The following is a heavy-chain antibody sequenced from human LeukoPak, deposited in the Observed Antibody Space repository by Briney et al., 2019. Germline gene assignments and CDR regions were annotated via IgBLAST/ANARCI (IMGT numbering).Heavy chain of an antibody. Sequence: PSETLSLTCTVSGGSISSSSYYWGWIRQPPGKGLEWIGSIYYSGSTYYNPSLKSRVTISVDTSKNQFSLKLSSVTAADTAVYYCARAPAGIAAAGGIYWGQGTLVTVSS. CDR3: ARAPAGIAAAGGIY. D-gene: IGHD6-13*01. J-gene: IGHJ4*02. CDR2: IYYSGST. V-gene: IGHV4-39*07. CDR1: GGSISSSSYY.